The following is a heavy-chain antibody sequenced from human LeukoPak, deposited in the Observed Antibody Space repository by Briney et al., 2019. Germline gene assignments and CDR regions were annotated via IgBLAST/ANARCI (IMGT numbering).Heavy chain of an antibody. CDR1: GYSISSYYY. CDR2: IFHTGDT. D-gene: IGHD5-24*01. V-gene: IGHV4-38-2*02. CDR3: AREDGLFDS. J-gene: IGHJ4*02. Sequence: SETLSLTCAVSGYSISSYYYWAWIRQPPGKGLEWIGNIFHTGDTNYNPSLMSRLTLSVDSSNNHFSLRLTSVTAADTAVYYCAREDGLFDSWGQGTLVTVSS.